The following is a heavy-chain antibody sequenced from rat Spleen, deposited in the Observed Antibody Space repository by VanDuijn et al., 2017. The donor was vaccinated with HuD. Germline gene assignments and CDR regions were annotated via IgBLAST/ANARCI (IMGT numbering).Heavy chain of an antibody. CDR2: ISYGDSSGHSST. D-gene: IGHD1-11*01. J-gene: IGHJ2*01. Sequence: EVQLVESGGGLVQPGGSMELSCAASGFTFSDYYMAWVRQAPKKGLEWVATISYGDSSGHSSTYYRDSVKGRFTISRDNTKSTLSLQMDSLRSEDTATYYCARRHYGYTDYFDYWGQGVMVPVSS. CDR1: GFTFSDYY. CDR3: ARRHYGYTDYFDY. V-gene: IGHV5-7*01.